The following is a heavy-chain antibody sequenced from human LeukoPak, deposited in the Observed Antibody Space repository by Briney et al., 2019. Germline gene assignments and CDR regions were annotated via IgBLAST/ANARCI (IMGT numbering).Heavy chain of an antibody. CDR3: ASRGYTYGPLD. D-gene: IGHD5-18*01. J-gene: IGHJ4*02. CDR2: IYYSGST. V-gene: IGHV4-39*01. CDR1: GGSISSSNYY. Sequence: PSETLSLTCTVSGGSISSSNYYWGWIRQPPGKGLEWIGSIYYSGSTYYNASLKSRVTIPVDTSKKQFSLTLTSVTAADTAVYYCASRGYTYGPLDWGQGTLVSVSS.